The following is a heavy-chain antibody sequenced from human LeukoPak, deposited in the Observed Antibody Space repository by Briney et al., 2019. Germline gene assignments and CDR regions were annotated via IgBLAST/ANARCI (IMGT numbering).Heavy chain of an antibody. Sequence: GVSLGLSCAASGITFSCYAMSWVRQAPGKGLEWVSAISGSGGSTYYADSVKGRFTISRDNSKNTLYLQMNSLRAEDTAVYYCAKDRGAFDIWGQGTMVTVSS. CDR3: AKDRGAFDI. J-gene: IGHJ3*02. CDR1: GITFSCYA. CDR2: ISGSGGST. V-gene: IGHV3-23*01.